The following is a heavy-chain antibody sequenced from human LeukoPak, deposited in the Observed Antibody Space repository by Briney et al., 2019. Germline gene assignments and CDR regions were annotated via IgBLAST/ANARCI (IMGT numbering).Heavy chain of an antibody. Sequence: PGGSLRLSCAASGFTFSSYGMHCVRQAPGKGLEWVSYISSSSSTIYYADSVKGRFTISRDNAKNSLYLQMNSLRAEDTAVYYCAKGQIGFDPWGQGTLVTVSS. CDR3: AKGQIGFDP. CDR1: GFTFSSYG. V-gene: IGHV3-48*01. CDR2: ISSSSSTI. J-gene: IGHJ5*02.